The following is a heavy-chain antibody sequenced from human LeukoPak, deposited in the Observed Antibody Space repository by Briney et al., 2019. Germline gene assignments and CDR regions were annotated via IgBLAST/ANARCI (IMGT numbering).Heavy chain of an antibody. CDR2: MNPNSGNT. Sequence: ASVKVSCKASGYTFTSYDTNWVRQVTGQGLEWMGWMNPNSGNTGYAQKFQGRVTMTMNTSINTAYMELSSLRSEGTAVYYCARAKPYYSSTSWFSYYYYMDVWGQGTTVTVSS. CDR1: GYTFTSYD. CDR3: ARAKPYYSSTSWFSYYYYMDV. V-gene: IGHV1-8*01. D-gene: IGHD2-2*01. J-gene: IGHJ6*03.